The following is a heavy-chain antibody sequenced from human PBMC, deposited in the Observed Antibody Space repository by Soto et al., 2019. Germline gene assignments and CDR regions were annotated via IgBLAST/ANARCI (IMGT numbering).Heavy chain of an antibody. Sequence: QITLKESGPTLVNPTQPLTLTCTFSGFSLSSGGAGVGWIRQPPGKGLEWLALIYWNDDNRYSPSLKSRLTITKDTSKSQMVLVMADIDPVDTATYYCAHRGYGDYPRDNWFDPCVQGTLFTVSS. J-gene: IGHJ5*02. D-gene: IGHD4-17*01. CDR3: AHRGYGDYPRDNWFDP. CDR2: IYWNDDN. V-gene: IGHV2-5*01. CDR1: GFSLSSGGAG.